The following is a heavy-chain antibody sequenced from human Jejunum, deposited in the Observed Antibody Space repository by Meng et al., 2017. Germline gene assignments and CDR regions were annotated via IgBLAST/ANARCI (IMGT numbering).Heavy chain of an antibody. D-gene: IGHD1-26*01. V-gene: IGHV5-51*01. CDR3: ARHSGSYFWYFDL. CDR2: IYPGDSDT. Sequence: GESLKISCKGSGYSFTSYWIGWVRQMPVKGLEWLGIIYPGDSDTRYSPSFQGQVTISADKSISTAYLQWSSLKASDTAMYYCARHSGSYFWYFDLWGRGTLVTVSS. J-gene: IGHJ2*01. CDR1: GYSFTSYW.